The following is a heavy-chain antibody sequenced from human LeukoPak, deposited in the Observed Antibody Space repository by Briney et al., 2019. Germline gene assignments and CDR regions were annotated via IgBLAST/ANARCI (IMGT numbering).Heavy chain of an antibody. J-gene: IGHJ4*02. CDR3: ARSGSYEKPGDY. V-gene: IGHV4-38-2*02. Sequence: SETLSLTCTVSGYSISSGYYWGWIRQPPGKGLEWIGSIYHSGSTYYNPSLKSRVTISVDTSKNQFSLKLSSVTAADTAVYYCARSGSYEKPGDYWGQGTLVTVSS. CDR1: GYSISSGYY. CDR2: IYHSGST. D-gene: IGHD1-26*01.